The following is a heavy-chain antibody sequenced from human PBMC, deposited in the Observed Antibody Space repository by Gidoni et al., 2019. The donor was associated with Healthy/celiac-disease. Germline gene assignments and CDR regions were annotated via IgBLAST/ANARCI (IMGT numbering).Heavy chain of an antibody. CDR3: ARDQEWELLQGYFDY. D-gene: IGHD1-26*01. CDR2: INPSGGST. CDR1: GYTFTSYY. Sequence: QVQLVQSGAEVKKPGASVKASCKASGYTFTSYYMHWVRQAPGQGLEWMGIINPSGGSTSYAQKFQGRVTMTRDTSTSTVYMELSSLRSEDTAVYYCARDQEWELLQGYFDYWGQGTLVTVSS. J-gene: IGHJ4*02. V-gene: IGHV1-46*03.